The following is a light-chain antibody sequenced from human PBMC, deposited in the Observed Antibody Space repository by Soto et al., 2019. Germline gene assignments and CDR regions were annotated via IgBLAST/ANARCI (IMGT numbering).Light chain of an antibody. CDR1: HSISTY. CDR3: QHGYSTPLT. CDR2: AAS. V-gene: IGKV1-39*01. J-gene: IGKJ4*01. Sequence: DIQMTQSPSSLSASVGDRVTITCRAGHSISTYLHWYQQKPGKAPNLLIYAASTLQSGVPSRFSGSGSGTDFTLTISSLQPEDFATYFCQHGYSTPLTFGGGTKVDIK.